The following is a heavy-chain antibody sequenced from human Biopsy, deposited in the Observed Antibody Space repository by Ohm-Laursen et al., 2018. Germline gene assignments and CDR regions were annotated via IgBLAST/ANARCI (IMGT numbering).Heavy chain of an antibody. CDR1: GKTFSDYQ. CDR2: INQAGTT. V-gene: IGHV4-34*01. D-gene: IGHD3-22*01. CDR3: ARGDYFDSNGYFWFDP. Sequence: TLSLTCAVFGKTFSDYQWSWIRQPPGKGLEWIGQINQAGTTNYNPSLKSRVSISADASKYEFSLRLTSVTAADTAVYYCARGDYFDSNGYFWFDPWGQGTLVTVSS. J-gene: IGHJ5*02.